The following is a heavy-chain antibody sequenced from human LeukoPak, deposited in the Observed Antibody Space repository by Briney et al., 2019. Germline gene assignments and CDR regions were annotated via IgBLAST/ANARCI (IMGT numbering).Heavy chain of an antibody. Sequence: PGGSLRLSCAASGFTFSSYGMHWVRQAPGKGLEWVAFIRYDGSNKYYADSVKGRFTISRDNSKNTLYLQMNSLRAEDTAVYYCAKGDYGQWLVLSLFDYWGQGTLVTVSS. CDR2: IRYDGSNK. J-gene: IGHJ4*02. D-gene: IGHD6-19*01. V-gene: IGHV3-30*02. CDR3: AKGDYGQWLVLSLFDY. CDR1: GFTFSSYG.